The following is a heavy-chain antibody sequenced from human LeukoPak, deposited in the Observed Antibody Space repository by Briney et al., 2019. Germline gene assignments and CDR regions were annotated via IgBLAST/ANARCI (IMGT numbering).Heavy chain of an antibody. CDR2: ISYDGSNK. V-gene: IGHV3-30-3*01. CDR1: GFTFSSYA. J-gene: IGHJ6*02. CDR3: ARVGVDTAMDPYYYYYGMDV. Sequence: PGGSLRLSCAASGFTFSSYAMHWVRQAPGKGLEWVAVISYDGSNKYYADSVKGRFTISRDNSKNTLYLQMNSLRAGDTAVYYCARVGVDTAMDPYYYYYGMDVWGQGTTVTVSS. D-gene: IGHD5-18*01.